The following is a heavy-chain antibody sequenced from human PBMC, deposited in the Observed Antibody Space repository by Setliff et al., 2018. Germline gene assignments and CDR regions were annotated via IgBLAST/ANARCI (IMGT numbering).Heavy chain of an antibody. J-gene: IGHJ5*01. Sequence: PSETLSLTCRVSGGSISSGNYYWGLIRQPPGKGLEWVATIYYSGSTYSNPSLKSRLMISVDADTSNKSFSLNPFSVTAADTAVYYCGGRDFSGGDSWGPGTLVTVSS. V-gene: IGHV4-39*02. CDR3: GGRDFSGGDS. CDR1: GGSISSGNYY. D-gene: IGHD6-25*01. CDR2: IYYSGST.